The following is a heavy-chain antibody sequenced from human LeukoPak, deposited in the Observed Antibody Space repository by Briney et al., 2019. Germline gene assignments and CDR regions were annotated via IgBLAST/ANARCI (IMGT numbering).Heavy chain of an antibody. CDR3: ARVSTYFGGVTDFDY. V-gene: IGHV1-8*01. J-gene: IGHJ4*02. D-gene: IGHD3-3*01. Sequence: ASVKVSCKASGYTFTSYAIYWVRQATGQGLEWMGWMNPNSGNTGYAQTFQRRVTMTRNTSISTDYMELSRLSSEDAAVYYCARVSTYFGGVTDFDYWGQGTLVTVSS. CDR2: MNPNSGNT. CDR1: GYTFTSYA.